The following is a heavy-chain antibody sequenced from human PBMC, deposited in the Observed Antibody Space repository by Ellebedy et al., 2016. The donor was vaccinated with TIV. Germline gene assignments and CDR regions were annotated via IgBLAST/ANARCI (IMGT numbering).Heavy chain of an antibody. CDR2: ISGSGGST. CDR3: AREGTTVTRLLDAFDI. CDR1: GFTFSSYA. J-gene: IGHJ3*02. Sequence: GGSLRLXCAASGFTFSSYAMSWVRQAPGKGLEWVSAISGSGGSTYYADSVKGRFTISRDNSKNTLYLQMNSLRAEDTAVYYCAREGTTVTRLLDAFDIWGQGTMVTVSS. D-gene: IGHD4-17*01. V-gene: IGHV3-23*01.